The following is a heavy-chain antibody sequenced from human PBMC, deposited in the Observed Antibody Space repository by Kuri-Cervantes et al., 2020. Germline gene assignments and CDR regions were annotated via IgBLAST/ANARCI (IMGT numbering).Heavy chain of an antibody. CDR1: GFTFSSYA. V-gene: IGHV3-23*01. CDR2: ISGSGGST. CDR3: ARNHPYYYDSSGTFDY. D-gene: IGHD3-22*01. Sequence: GESLKISCAASGFTFSSYAMSWVRQAPGKGLEWVSAISGSGGSTYYADSVKGRFTISRDNSKNTLYLQMNSLRAEDTAVYYCARNHPYYYDSSGTFDYWGQGTLVTVSS. J-gene: IGHJ4*02.